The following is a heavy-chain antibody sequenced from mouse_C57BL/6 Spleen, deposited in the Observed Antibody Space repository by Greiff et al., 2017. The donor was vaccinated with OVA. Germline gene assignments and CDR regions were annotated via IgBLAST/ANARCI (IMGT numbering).Heavy chain of an antibody. CDR3: ARFGGNYEGAY. Sequence: VQLQQSGPELVKPGASVKISCKASGYAFSSSWMNWVKQRPGKGLEWIGRIYPGDGDTNYNGKFKGKATLTADKSSSTAYMQLSSLTSEDSAVYFCARFGGNYEGAYWGQGTLVTVSA. D-gene: IGHD2-1*01. V-gene: IGHV1-82*01. CDR2: IYPGDGDT. CDR1: GYAFSSSW. J-gene: IGHJ3*01.